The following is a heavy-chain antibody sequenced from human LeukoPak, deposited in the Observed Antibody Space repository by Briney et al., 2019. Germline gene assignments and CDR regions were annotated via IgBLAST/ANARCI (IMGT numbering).Heavy chain of an antibody. Sequence: KTSETLSLTCTVSGASISTNEFYWTWIRQPPGKGLEWIGYIYYSGSTYYNPSLKSRVTISVDTSKNQFSLKLISVTAADTAVYYCARDSSTSGWYGFTPYWGQGTLVTVSS. CDR3: ARDSSTSGWYGFTPY. D-gene: IGHD6-19*01. J-gene: IGHJ4*02. CDR2: IYYSGST. CDR1: GASISTNEFY. V-gene: IGHV4-30-4*01.